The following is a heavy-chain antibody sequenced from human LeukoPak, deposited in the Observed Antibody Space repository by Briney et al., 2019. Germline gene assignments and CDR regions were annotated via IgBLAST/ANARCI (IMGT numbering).Heavy chain of an antibody. CDR1: GYTFTGYY. V-gene: IGHV1-2*02. CDR3: ARLGAVAKRYYYYYMDV. J-gene: IGHJ6*03. Sequence: ASVKVSCKASGYTFTGYYMHWVRQAPGQGLEWMGWINPNGGGTNYAQKLQGRVTMTTDTSTSTAYMELRSLRSDDTAVYYCARLGAVAKRYYYYYMDVWGKGTTVTVSS. CDR2: INPNGGGT. D-gene: IGHD6-19*01.